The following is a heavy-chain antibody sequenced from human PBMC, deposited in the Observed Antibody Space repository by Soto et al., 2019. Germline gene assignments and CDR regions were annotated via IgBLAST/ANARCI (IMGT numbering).Heavy chain of an antibody. Sequence: SETLSLTCTVSGDSISSGNKYWSWIRQAPGKGLEWIGYIFSSGTTYYNPSLKSRLTMSLDTSQNQFSLRLASVTDADSAVYYCARVPSPFDYYYAMDVWGQGTTVTVSS. J-gene: IGHJ6*02. D-gene: IGHD3-16*01. CDR2: IFSSGTT. CDR1: GDSISSGNKY. V-gene: IGHV4-30-4*01. CDR3: ARVPSPFDYYYAMDV.